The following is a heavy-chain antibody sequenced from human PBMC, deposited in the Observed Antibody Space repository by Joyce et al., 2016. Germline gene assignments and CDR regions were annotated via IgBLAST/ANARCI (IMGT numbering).Heavy chain of an antibody. V-gene: IGHV1-18*01. CDR3: ARGQDSFDI. Sequence: QVQLVQSGAEVKKPGASVKVSCKASGYDFLSLGISWVRQAPGQGLEWMGWISANYGNTNYAQKLQGRVTLTRDTSTSTAYMELRSLSSDDTAVYYCARGQDSFDIWGQGTMDTVSS. J-gene: IGHJ3*02. CDR2: ISANYGNT. CDR1: GYDFLSLG.